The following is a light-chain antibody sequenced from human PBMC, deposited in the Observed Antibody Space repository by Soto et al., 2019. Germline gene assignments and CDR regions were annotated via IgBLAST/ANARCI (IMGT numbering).Light chain of an antibody. Sequence: DMQMTQSPSSLSASVGDRVTITCRPSQSISRYLNWYQQKPGKAPKLLIYAATNLQPGVPSSFSGSGSGTDFTLTISSLQTEDCGIYYCQQNYTAPFTFGPGTKVDI. CDR3: QQNYTAPFT. V-gene: IGKV1-39*01. J-gene: IGKJ3*01. CDR2: AAT. CDR1: QSISRY.